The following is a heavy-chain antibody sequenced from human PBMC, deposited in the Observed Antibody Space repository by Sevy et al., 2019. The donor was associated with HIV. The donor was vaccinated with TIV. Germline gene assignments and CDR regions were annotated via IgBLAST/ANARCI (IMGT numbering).Heavy chain of an antibody. CDR1: GFSFSIYS. CDR3: ASQRGGYERLYYFDY. Sequence: PLRLSCAASGFSFSIYSMNWVRQAPGKGLEWLSYMSNTGATIHYADSVKGRFTISRDNAKNSLYLQMNSLRAEDTAVYYCASQRGGYERLYYFDYWGQGTLVTVSS. J-gene: IGHJ4*02. V-gene: IGHV3-48*01. D-gene: IGHD5-12*01. CDR2: MSNTGATI.